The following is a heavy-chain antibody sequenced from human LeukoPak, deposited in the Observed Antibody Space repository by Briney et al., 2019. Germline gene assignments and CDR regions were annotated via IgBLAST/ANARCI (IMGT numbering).Heavy chain of an antibody. V-gene: IGHV1-69*04. J-gene: IGHJ4*02. D-gene: IGHD3-22*01. CDR2: IIPILGIA. Sequence: SVKVSCKASGGTFSSYAISWVRQAPGQGLEWMGRIIPILGIANYAQKFQGRVTITADESTSTAYMELSSLRSEDTAVYYCARDYYDSSGYYAYDYWGQGTLVTVSS. CDR3: ARDYYDSSGYYAYDY. CDR1: GGTFSSYA.